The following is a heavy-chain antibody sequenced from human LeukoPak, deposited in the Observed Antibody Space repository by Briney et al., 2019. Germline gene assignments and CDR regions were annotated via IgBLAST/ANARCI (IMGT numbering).Heavy chain of an antibody. CDR3: ASGPSGWFASDS. Sequence: GGSLRLSCAASGFTFSSYWMHWVRQAPGKGLVWVSHTNSDGSTTSYADSVKGRFTISRDSAKNTLYLQMNSLRAEDTAVYYCASGPSGWFASDSWGQGTLVTVSS. CDR1: GFTFSSYW. J-gene: IGHJ4*02. V-gene: IGHV3-74*01. D-gene: IGHD6-19*01. CDR2: TNSDGSTT.